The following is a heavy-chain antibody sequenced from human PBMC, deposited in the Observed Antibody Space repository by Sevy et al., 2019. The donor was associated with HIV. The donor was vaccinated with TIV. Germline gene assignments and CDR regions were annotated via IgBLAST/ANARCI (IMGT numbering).Heavy chain of an antibody. J-gene: IGHJ6*03. D-gene: IGHD1-26*01. V-gene: IGHV4-34*01. CDR2: INHSGST. CDR3: ARGLIVGATTYYYYYMDV. CDR1: GGSFSGYY. Sequence: SETLSLTCAVYGGSFSGYYWSWIRQPPGKGLEWIGEINHSGSTNYNPSLKSRVTISVDTSKNQFSLKLSSVTAADTAVYSCARGLIVGATTYYYYYMDVWGKGTTVTVSS.